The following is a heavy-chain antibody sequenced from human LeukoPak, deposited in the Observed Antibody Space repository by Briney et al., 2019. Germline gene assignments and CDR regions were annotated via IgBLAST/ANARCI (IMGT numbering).Heavy chain of an antibody. CDR2: INPNSGGT. CDR3: ARRSIAAAVWDY. J-gene: IGHJ4*02. V-gene: IGHV1-2*06. CDR1: GYTLTGYY. Sequence: ASVKVSCKASGYTLTGYYMHWVRQAPGQGLEWMGRINPNSGGTNYAQKFQGRVTMTRDTSISTAYMELSRLRSDDTAVYYCARRSIAAAVWDYWGQGTLVTVSS. D-gene: IGHD6-13*01.